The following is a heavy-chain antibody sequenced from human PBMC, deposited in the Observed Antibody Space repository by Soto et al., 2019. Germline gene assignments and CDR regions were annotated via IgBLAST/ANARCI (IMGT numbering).Heavy chain of an antibody. D-gene: IGHD3-22*01. J-gene: IGHJ5*02. V-gene: IGHV1-18*01. CDR2: ISAYNGNT. CDR1: GYTFTSYG. CDR3: ARSTVHYYDSSGYPFDP. Sequence: GPSVKVSFKASGYTFTSYGISWVRQAPGQGLEWMGWISAYNGNTNYAQKLQGRVTMTTDTSTSTAYMELRSLRSDDTAVYYCARSTVHYYDSSGYPFDPWGQGTLVTV.